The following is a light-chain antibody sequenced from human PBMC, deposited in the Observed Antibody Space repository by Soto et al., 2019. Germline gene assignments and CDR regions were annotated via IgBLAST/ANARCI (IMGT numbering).Light chain of an antibody. CDR2: EAS. J-gene: IGKJ2*01. Sequence: DIQMTQSPSSLSASVGDRVTITCRASQSMSRWLAWYQQKPGKAPKFLIYEASTLESGVTSRFSGRGSGKAFTLTISRLQPDDFATYFCQQYNSYPYTFGQGTKLEIK. CDR1: QSMSRW. CDR3: QQYNSYPYT. V-gene: IGKV1-5*03.